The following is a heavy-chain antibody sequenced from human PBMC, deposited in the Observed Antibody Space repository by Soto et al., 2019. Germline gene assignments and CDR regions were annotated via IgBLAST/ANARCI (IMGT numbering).Heavy chain of an antibody. Sequence: XVSLQLSCTASGFIFSSFGMHWVRQAPGKGLEWVAGVWYDGSNGVSAESVEGRFTISRDNSKNTLYLQMTSLRAEDTAVYYCARDPRTARASAMDVWGQGTTVTVSS. J-gene: IGHJ6*02. CDR2: VWYDGSNG. CDR1: GFIFSSFG. CDR3: ARDPRTARASAMDV. V-gene: IGHV3-33*01. D-gene: IGHD6-6*01.